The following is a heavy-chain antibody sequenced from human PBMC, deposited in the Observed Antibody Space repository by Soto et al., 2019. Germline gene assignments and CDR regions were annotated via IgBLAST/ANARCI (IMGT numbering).Heavy chain of an antibody. CDR3: ARTFYWSDGLNFDY. Sequence: QVQLQESGPGLVKPSGTLSLTCAVSGASIISSDWWSWVRQSPGKGLEWIGEIHHSGDTNYNPSLQSRVPISVDKSKTQFSLKLSSVTAADTALYYCARTFYWSDGLNFDYWGQGTPVTVSS. CDR2: IHHSGDT. CDR1: GASIISSDW. D-gene: IGHD1-1*01. V-gene: IGHV4-4*02. J-gene: IGHJ4*02.